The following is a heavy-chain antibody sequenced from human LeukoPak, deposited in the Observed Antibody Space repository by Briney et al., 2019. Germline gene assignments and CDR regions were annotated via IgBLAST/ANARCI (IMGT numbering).Heavy chain of an antibody. CDR3: ARDSAQCTGGYCYLVS. CDR2: IKSDGSST. D-gene: IGHD2-8*02. J-gene: IGHJ4*02. Sequence: GGSLRLSCAASGFTFSRDWMHWVRQAPGKGLVWVSRIKSDGSSTKYADSVKGRFTISRDNAKNTLYLQMNSLRAEDTAVYYCARDSAQCTGGYCYLVSWGQGTLVTVSS. CDR1: GFTFSRDW. V-gene: IGHV3-74*01.